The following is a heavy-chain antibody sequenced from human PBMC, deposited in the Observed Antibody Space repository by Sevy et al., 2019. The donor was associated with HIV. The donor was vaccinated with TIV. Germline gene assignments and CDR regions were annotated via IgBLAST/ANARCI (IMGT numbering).Heavy chain of an antibody. D-gene: IGHD5-12*01. CDR3: AGHAGYSGTHLRD. Sequence: SETLSLTCIVSGDSISSKSYYWAWIRQSPGTGLEWIGSIYYSGATHYNPSLQSRVTISVDTTKVQLSVKLSSVTAADTAVYFCAGHAGYSGTHLRDWGQGMLVTVSS. CDR1: GDSISSKSYY. CDR2: IYYSGAT. V-gene: IGHV4-39*01. J-gene: IGHJ4*02.